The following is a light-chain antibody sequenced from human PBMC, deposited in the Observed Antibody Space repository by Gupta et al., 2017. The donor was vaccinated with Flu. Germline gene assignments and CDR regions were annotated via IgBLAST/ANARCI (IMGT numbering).Light chain of an antibody. CDR3: QQYEAYPLT. V-gene: IGKV1-5*03. CDR1: QSISSW. CDR2: KVS. J-gene: IGKJ4*01. Sequence: DIQMTQSPSPLSASVGDRVTITCRASQSISSWLAWYQQKPGKAPKLLIYKVSILESGVPSRFSGSGSGTEFTLTISSLQPDDLAAYYCQQYEAYPLTFGGGTKVEIK.